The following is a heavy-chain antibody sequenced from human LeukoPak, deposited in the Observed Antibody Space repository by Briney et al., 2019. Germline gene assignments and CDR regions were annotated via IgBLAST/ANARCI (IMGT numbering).Heavy chain of an antibody. Sequence: ASVKVSCKASGGTFSSYAISWVREAPGQGLEWMVRIIPIFGTANYAQKFQGRVTITTDESTSTAYMELSSLRSEDTAVYYCAAECGGDCYSGWFDPWGQGTLVTVSS. J-gene: IGHJ5*02. CDR1: GGTFSSYA. V-gene: IGHV1-69*05. CDR2: IIPIFGTA. D-gene: IGHD2-21*02. CDR3: AAECGGDCYSGWFDP.